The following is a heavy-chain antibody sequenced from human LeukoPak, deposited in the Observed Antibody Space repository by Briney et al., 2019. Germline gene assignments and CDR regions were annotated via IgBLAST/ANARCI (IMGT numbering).Heavy chain of an antibody. CDR3: ARVATDGGGFDP. CDR2: LSSDNYTI. CDR1: GITFSSYS. Sequence: GGSLRLSCAASGITFSSYSMNGVRQAPGKGLEWISYLSSDNYTIYYADSVKGRFIISRDNAKDSLYLQMNSLRAEDTAVYYCARVATDGGGFDPWGQGTLVTVSS. D-gene: IGHD3-16*01. J-gene: IGHJ5*02. V-gene: IGHV3-48*01.